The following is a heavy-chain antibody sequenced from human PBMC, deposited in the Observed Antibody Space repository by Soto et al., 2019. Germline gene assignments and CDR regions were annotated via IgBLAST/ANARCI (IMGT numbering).Heavy chain of an antibody. CDR1: GGSISSSNW. D-gene: IGHD3-10*01. Sequence: PSETLSLTCTVSGGSISSSNWWSWVRQPPGKGLEWIGEIYHSGSTNYNPSLKSRVTISVDKSKNQFSLKLSSVTAADTAVYYCARDFGSGSYYYFGYWGQGTLVTVSS. CDR3: ARDFGSGSYYYFGY. V-gene: IGHV4-4*02. CDR2: IYHSGST. J-gene: IGHJ4*02.